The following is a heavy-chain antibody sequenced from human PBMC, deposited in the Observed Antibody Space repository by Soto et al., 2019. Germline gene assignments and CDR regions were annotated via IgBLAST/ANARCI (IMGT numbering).Heavy chain of an antibody. V-gene: IGHV3-30-3*01. CDR2: ISYDGSNK. CDR1: GFTFSSYA. CDR3: ARAVLVPAAIVYYYGMDV. J-gene: IGHJ6*02. D-gene: IGHD2-2*01. Sequence: QVQLVESGGGVVQPGRSLRLSCAASGFTFSSYAMHWVRQAPGKGLEWAAVISYDGSNKYYADSVKGRFTISRDNSKNPLYLQMNSLRAEDTAVYYCARAVLVPAAIVYYYGMDVWGQGTTVTVSS.